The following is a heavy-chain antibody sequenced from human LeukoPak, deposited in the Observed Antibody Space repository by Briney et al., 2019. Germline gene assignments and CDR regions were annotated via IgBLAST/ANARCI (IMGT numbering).Heavy chain of an antibody. CDR1: GYRFTSYW. D-gene: IGHD3-22*01. V-gene: IGHV5-51*01. CDR2: IYPGDSDT. J-gene: IGHJ4*02. CDR3: ARPIYDSSGYGYTY. Sequence: GESLKISFKGSGYRFTSYWIGWVRPMPGKGLEGMGIIYPGDSDTSYSPSFQGQVTISADKSISTAYLQWSSLKASDTAMYYCARPIYDSSGYGYTYWGQGTLVTVSS.